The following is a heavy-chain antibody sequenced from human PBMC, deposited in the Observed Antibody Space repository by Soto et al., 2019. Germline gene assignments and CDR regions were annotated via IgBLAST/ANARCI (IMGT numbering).Heavy chain of an antibody. V-gene: IGHV3-64D*08. J-gene: IGHJ6*02. CDR2: ISSNGGST. CDR1: GFTFSSYA. Sequence: GGSPRLSCSASGFTFSSYAMHWVRQAPGKGLEYVSAISSNGGSTYYADSVKGRFTISRDTSKNTLYLQMSSLRAEDTAVYYCVKGGELWLVVPRIGYYYYGMDVWGQGTTVTVSS. D-gene: IGHD6-19*01. CDR3: VKGGELWLVVPRIGYYYYGMDV.